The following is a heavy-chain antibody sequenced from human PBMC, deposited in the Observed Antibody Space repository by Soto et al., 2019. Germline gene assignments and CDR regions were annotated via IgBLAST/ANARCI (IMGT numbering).Heavy chain of an antibody. Sequence: GVSLRLSCAASGFTFSSYSMNWGRQAPGKGLEWVSSISSRSSYIYYADSVKGLFTISRDNAKNSLSLQMHSLRAEDTAVYYCARSSVEWSYFDSWGQGTLVNVS. CDR1: GFTFSSYS. D-gene: IGHD3-3*01. V-gene: IGHV3-21*01. J-gene: IGHJ4*02. CDR2: ISSRSSYI. CDR3: ARSSVEWSYFDS.